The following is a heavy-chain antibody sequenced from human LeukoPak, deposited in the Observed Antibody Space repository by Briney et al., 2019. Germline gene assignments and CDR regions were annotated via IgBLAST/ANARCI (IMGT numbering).Heavy chain of an antibody. D-gene: IGHD5-18*01. Sequence: KPSETLSLTCAVYGGSFSGYYWSWIRQPPGKGLEWIGEINHSGSTNYNPSLKSRVTISVDTSKNQFSLKLSSVTAADTAVYYCARVQTAMVREYWGQGTLVTVSS. CDR3: ARVQTAMVREY. CDR2: INHSGST. J-gene: IGHJ4*02. V-gene: IGHV4-34*01. CDR1: GGSFSGYY.